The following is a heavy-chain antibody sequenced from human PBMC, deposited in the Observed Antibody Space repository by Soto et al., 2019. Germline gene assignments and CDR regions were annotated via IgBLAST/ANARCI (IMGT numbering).Heavy chain of an antibody. CDR2: TYYKSKWYS. V-gene: IGHV6-1*01. J-gene: IGHJ4*02. CDR3: ARDQSRGWFYFDY. D-gene: IGHD6-19*01. Sequence: TLSLTGAISGDSVSSNSSPRHWFIQSPSRGREWLRRTYYKSKWYSEYAVSVKSRITINPDTSKNQFSLQLNSVTPDDTAVYYCARDQSRGWFYFDYWGQGTLVTVS. CDR1: GDSVSSNSSP.